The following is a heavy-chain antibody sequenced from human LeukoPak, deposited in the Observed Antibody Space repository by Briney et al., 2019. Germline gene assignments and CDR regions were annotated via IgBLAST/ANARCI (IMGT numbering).Heavy chain of an antibody. CDR2: INPSGGST. J-gene: IGHJ4*02. D-gene: IGHD4-23*01. Sequence: ALVKVSCKASGYTFTSYYMHWVRQAPGQGLEWMGVINPSGGSTSYAQKFQGRVTMTRDTSTSTVYMELSSLRSEDTAVYYCARGDTVVYYFDYWGQGTLVTVSS. CDR3: ARGDTVVYYFDY. CDR1: GYTFTSYY. V-gene: IGHV1-46*01.